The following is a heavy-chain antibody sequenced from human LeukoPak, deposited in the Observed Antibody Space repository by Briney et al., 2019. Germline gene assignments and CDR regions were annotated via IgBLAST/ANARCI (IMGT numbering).Heavy chain of an antibody. CDR2: ISSSGSTI. CDR3: AREEYYYDSSGVLRY. Sequence: GRSLRLSCAASGFTFSSYEMNWVRQAPGKGLEWVSYISSSGSTIYYADSVKGRFTISRDNAKNSLYLQMNSLRAEDTAVYYCAREEYYYDSSGVLRYWGQGTLVTVSS. CDR1: GFTFSSYE. J-gene: IGHJ4*02. D-gene: IGHD3-22*01. V-gene: IGHV3-48*03.